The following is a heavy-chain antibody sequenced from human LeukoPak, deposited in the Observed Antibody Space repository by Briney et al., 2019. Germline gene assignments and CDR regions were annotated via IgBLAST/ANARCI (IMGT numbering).Heavy chain of an antibody. Sequence: GGSLRLSCAASGFTFSSYWMSWVRQAPGKGLEWVANIKQDGSEKYYVDSVKGRSTISRDNAKNSLYLQMNSLRAEDTAVYYCARELGYDFWSGYSIDYWGQGTLVTVSS. CDR3: ARELGYDFWSGYSIDY. CDR1: GFTFSSYW. CDR2: IKQDGSEK. V-gene: IGHV3-7*01. J-gene: IGHJ4*02. D-gene: IGHD3-3*01.